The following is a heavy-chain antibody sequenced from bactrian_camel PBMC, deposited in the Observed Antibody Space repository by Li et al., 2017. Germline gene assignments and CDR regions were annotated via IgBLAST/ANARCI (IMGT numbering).Heavy chain of an antibody. V-gene: IGHV3S55*01. Sequence: HVQLVESGGGSVQVGGSLRLTCAHSGATAGSVCMGWFRQAPGTEREVVAVISGDGDNTYYADSVKDRFTISRDGAKNTIYLQMDRLSPEDTAMYLCAAKDSYYCNNWRTWRYWGRWGQGTQVTVS. D-gene: IGHD1*01. J-gene: IGHJ4*01. CDR3: AAKDSYYCNNWRTWRYWGR. CDR1: GATAGSVC. CDR2: ISGDGDNT.